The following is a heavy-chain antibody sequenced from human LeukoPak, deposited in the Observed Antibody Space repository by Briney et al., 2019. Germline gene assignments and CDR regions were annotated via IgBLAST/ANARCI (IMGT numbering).Heavy chain of an antibody. J-gene: IGHJ4*02. CDR2: ISITSTYV. V-gene: IGHV3-21*01. CDR1: GFIFSNYN. D-gene: IGHD2-2*01. CDR3: ARVPHYCSSTSCHFDY. Sequence: GGSLRLSCGASGFIFSNYNMNWVRQAPEKGLEWVSSISITSTYVYYAGSVKGRFTISRDNAKNSLYLQMNSLKAEDTAVYYCARVPHYCSSTSCHFDYWGQGTLVTVSS.